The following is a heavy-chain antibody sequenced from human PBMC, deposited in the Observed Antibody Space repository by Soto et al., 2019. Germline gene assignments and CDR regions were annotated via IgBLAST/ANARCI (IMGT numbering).Heavy chain of an antibody. CDR2: INPNSGVT. CDR3: ARESGGATATLDYYYFYMDV. Sequence: ASVKVSCTASGDIFTDYYMHWVRQAPGQGLEWMGWINPNSGVTKYAQKFQGWVTMTRDTSIRTVYMQLSRLGFDDTAIYYCARESGGATATLDYYYFYMDVWGTGTTVTVSS. J-gene: IGHJ6*03. CDR1: GDIFTDYY. V-gene: IGHV1-2*04. D-gene: IGHD5-12*01.